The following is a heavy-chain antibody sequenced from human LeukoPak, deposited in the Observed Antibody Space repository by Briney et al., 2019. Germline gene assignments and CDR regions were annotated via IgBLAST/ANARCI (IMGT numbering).Heavy chain of an antibody. J-gene: IGHJ4*02. D-gene: IGHD3-22*01. CDR1: GYTFTGYY. CDR3: AREPDRYYYDSSGTDY. V-gene: IGHV1-2*02. Sequence: ASVKVSCKASGYTFTGYYMHWVRQAPGQGLEWMGWINPNSGGTNYAQKFQGRVTMTTDTSTSTAYMELRSLRSDDTAVYYCAREPDRYYYDSSGTDYWGQGTLVTVSS. CDR2: INPNSGGT.